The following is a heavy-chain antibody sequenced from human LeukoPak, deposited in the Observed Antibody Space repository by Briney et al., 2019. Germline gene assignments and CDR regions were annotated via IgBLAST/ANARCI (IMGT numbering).Heavy chain of an antibody. CDR2: TSSSDPGT. CDR3: ARAPVTSCRGDYCYPFDY. Sequence: GGSLRLSCAASGFPLSSYAMSWVRQASGKGLEWVSATSSSDPGTYYADSVRGRFTISRDNSKNTLYLQLNSLRVEDAGVYYCARAPVTSCRGDYCYPFDYWGQGTLVTVSS. J-gene: IGHJ4*02. D-gene: IGHD2-21*01. V-gene: IGHV3-23*01. CDR1: GFPLSSYA.